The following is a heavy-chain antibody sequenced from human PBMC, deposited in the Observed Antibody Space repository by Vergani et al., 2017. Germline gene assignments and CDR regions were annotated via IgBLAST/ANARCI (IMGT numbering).Heavy chain of an antibody. D-gene: IGHD6-13*01. V-gene: IGHV3-9*01. CDR3: VKDRAASGNYWYFYL. CDR1: GFTFDDYA. J-gene: IGHJ2*01. CDR2: INWNSDSI. Sequence: EVQLVESGGGLVQPGRSLRLSCAASGFTFDDYAMHWVRQAPGKGLEWVSGINWNSDSIAYADSVKGRFTISRDNAKNSLYLQMNSLRAEDTALYYCVKDRAASGNYWYFYLWGRGTLVTVSS.